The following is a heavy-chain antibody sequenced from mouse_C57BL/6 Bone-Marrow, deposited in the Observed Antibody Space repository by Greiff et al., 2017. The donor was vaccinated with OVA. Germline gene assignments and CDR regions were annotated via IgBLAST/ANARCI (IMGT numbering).Heavy chain of an antibody. J-gene: IGHJ3*01. CDR1: GYAFTNYL. Sequence: VQLVESGAELVRPGPSVKVSCKASGYAFTNYLIEWVKQRPGQGLEWIGVINPGSGGTNYNEKFKGKATLTADKSSSTAYMQLSSLTSEDSAVYFCARSPAYYSNYEGSYWGQGTLVTVSA. CDR3: ARSPAYYSNYEGSY. V-gene: IGHV1-54*01. D-gene: IGHD2-5*01. CDR2: INPGSGGT.